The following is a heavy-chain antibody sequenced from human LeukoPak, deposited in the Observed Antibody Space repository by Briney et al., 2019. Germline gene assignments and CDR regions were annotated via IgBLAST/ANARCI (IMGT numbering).Heavy chain of an antibody. CDR3: ARDRAATDLDY. J-gene: IGHJ4*02. Sequence: GGSLRLSCAASGFTFSSYAMHWVRQAPCKGLEWVVVISYDGSNKYYADSVKDRFTISRDNAKNTLYLQMNDLRAEDTALYYCARDRAATDLDYWGQGTLVTVSS. CDR2: ISYDGSNK. CDR1: GFTFSSYA. V-gene: IGHV3-30-3*01. D-gene: IGHD6-13*01.